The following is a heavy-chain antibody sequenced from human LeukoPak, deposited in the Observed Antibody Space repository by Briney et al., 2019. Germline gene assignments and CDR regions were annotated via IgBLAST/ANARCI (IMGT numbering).Heavy chain of an antibody. CDR1: GFTFSRYA. V-gene: IGHV3-23*01. J-gene: IGHJ4*02. Sequence: GGSLRLSCAASGFTFSRYAMSWVRQAPGKGLEWVSAISGSGGSTYYADSVKGRFTISRDKSKNTLYLQMNSLRAEDTAVYYVASSTSGDSHVDYWGQGTLVTVSS. D-gene: IGHD4-17*01. CDR2: ISGSGGST. CDR3: ASSTSGDSHVDY.